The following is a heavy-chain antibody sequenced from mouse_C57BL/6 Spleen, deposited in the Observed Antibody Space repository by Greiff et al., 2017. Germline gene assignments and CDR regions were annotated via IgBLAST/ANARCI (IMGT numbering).Heavy chain of an antibody. J-gene: IGHJ3*01. V-gene: IGHV1-82*01. CDR3: ARSGLELAY. CDR1: GYAFSSSW. D-gene: IGHD3-3*01. Sequence: QVQLQQSGPELVKPGASVKISCKASGYAFSSSWMNWVKQRPGKGLEWIGRIYPGDGDTNYNGKFKGKATLTADKSSSTAYMQLSSLTSEDSAVYFCARSGLELAYWGQGTLVTVSA. CDR2: IYPGDGDT.